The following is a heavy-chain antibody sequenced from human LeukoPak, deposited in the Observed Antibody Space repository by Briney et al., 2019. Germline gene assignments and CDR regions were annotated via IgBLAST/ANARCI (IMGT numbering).Heavy chain of an antibody. Sequence: SETLALTCTVSGCSISSHYWSWVRQPPGKGLEWIGYIYYSGSTNYNPSLKSRVTISVDTSKNQFSLKLSSVTAADTAVYYCATTGYSSSWYYFDYWGQGTLVTVSS. CDR1: GCSISSHY. CDR2: IYYSGST. J-gene: IGHJ4*02. CDR3: ATTGYSSSWYYFDY. V-gene: IGHV4-59*11. D-gene: IGHD6-13*01.